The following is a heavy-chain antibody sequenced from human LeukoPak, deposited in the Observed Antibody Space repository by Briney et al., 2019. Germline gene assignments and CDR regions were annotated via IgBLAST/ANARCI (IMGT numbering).Heavy chain of an antibody. CDR2: IGTAGDT. D-gene: IGHD3-10*01. CDR3: ARARRELLWFGRDYYYGMDV. Sequence: GGSLRLSCAASGFTFSSYDMHWVRQATGKGLEWVSAIGTAGDTYYPGSVKGRFTISRKNAKNSLYLQMNSLRAGDTAVYYCARARRELLWFGRDYYYGMDVWGQGTTVTVSS. CDR1: GFTFSSYD. J-gene: IGHJ6*02. V-gene: IGHV3-13*01.